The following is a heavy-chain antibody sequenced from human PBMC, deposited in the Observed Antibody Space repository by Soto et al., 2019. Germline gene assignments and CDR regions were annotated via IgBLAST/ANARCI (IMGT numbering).Heavy chain of an antibody. Sequence: PGGSLRLSCAASGFTFSSYEMNWVRQAPGKGLEWVSYISSSGSTIYYADSVKGRFTISRDNAKNSLYLQMNSLRAEDTAVYYCARFYSSSFLAYYYYGMDVWGQGTTVTVS. CDR1: GFTFSSYE. CDR2: ISSSGSTI. V-gene: IGHV3-48*03. D-gene: IGHD6-6*01. J-gene: IGHJ6*02. CDR3: ARFYSSSFLAYYYYGMDV.